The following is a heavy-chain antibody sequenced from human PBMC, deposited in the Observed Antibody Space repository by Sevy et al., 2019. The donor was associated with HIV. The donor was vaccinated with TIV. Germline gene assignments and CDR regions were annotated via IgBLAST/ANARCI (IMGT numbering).Heavy chain of an antibody. CDR3: AGDLEFYDSGDYGPAFMPDF. D-gene: IGHD4-17*01. CDR2: IWFDGSNT. V-gene: IGHV3-33*01. Sequence: GGSLRLSCAASGFTFSSFGMHWVRQAPGKGLEWVAVIWFDGSNTYYADSVKGRFTISRDIAKNTLHLQMNSLIAEDTAVYYCAGDLEFYDSGDYGPAFMPDFWGHGTLVTVSS. CDR1: GFTFSSFG. J-gene: IGHJ4*01.